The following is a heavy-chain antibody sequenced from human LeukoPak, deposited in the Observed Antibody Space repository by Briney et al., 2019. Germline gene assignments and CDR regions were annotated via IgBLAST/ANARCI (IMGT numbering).Heavy chain of an antibody. CDR3: ARGLYYYDRSGYSY. CDR1: GYTXTGYY. Sequence: ASVKVSCKASGYTXTGYYMHWVRQAPGQGLEWMGWINPNSGGTNYAQKFQGRVTMTRDTSISTAYMELSRLRSNDTAVYYCARGLYYYDRSGYSYWGQGTLVTVSS. J-gene: IGHJ4*02. D-gene: IGHD3-22*01. CDR2: INPNSGGT. V-gene: IGHV1-2*02.